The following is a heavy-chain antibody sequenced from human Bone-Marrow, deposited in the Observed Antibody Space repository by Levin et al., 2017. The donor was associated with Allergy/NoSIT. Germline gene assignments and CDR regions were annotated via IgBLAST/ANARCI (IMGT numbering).Heavy chain of an antibody. D-gene: IGHD1-14*01. CDR3: ARLYNWYFDL. CDR1: GASISTNY. V-gene: IGHV4-59*08. J-gene: IGHJ2*01. Sequence: SETLSLTCSVSGASISTNYWTWIRQAPGKGLEWLGHIYHSGSTNFNPSLKSRASMSADTSKNQFSLNLTSVTAADTADYYCARLYNWYFDLWGRGTLVTVSS. CDR2: IYHSGST.